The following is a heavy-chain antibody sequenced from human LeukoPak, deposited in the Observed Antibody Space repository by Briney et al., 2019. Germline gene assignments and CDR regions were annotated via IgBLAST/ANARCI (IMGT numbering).Heavy chain of an antibody. CDR2: ISYDGSNK. J-gene: IGHJ6*04. V-gene: IGHV3-30*18. CDR1: GFTFSSYG. CDR3: AKDSHSYGYFDYYGMDV. D-gene: IGHD5-18*01. Sequence: GRSLRLSCAASGFTFSSYGMHWVRQAPGKGLEWVAVISYDGSNKYYADSVKGRFTISRDNSKNTLYLQMNSLRAEDTAVYYCAKDSHSYGYFDYYGMDVWGKGTTVTVSS.